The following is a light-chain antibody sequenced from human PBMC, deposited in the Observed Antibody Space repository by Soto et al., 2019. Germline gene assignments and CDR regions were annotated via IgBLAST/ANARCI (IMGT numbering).Light chain of an antibody. J-gene: IGKJ4*01. CDR3: QQYGSSPLT. V-gene: IGKV3-20*01. Sequence: EIVLTQSPGTLSLSPGERATLSCRASQSFGSDYLAWYQQKPGQAPRFLIYAASSRATGIPDRFTGSGSGTDFTLTINRLEPEDFAVYYCQQYGSSPLTFGGGTKV. CDR2: AAS. CDR1: QSFGSDY.